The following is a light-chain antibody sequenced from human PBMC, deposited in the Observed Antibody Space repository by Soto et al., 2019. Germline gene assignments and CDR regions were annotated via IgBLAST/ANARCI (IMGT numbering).Light chain of an antibody. CDR3: MQALQTHPWT. J-gene: IGKJ1*01. V-gene: IGKV2-28*01. CDR1: QSLLHSNGYNY. CDR2: LGS. Sequence: DLVMTQSPLSLPVTPGEPASISCRSSQSLLHSNGYNYLDWYLQKPGQSPQLLIYLGSNRASGVPDRFSGSGSGTDFTLKISRVEAEDVGVYYCMQALQTHPWTFGQGTKVEIK.